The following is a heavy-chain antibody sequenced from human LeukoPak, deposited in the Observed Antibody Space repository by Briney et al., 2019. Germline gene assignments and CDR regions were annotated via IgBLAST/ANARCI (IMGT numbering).Heavy chain of an antibody. J-gene: IGHJ6*03. D-gene: IGHD4-17*01. Sequence: PGGSLRLSCAASGFTFSSYSMNWVRQAPGKGLEWVSSISSSSSYIYYADSVKGRFTISRDNAKNSLYLQMNSLRAEDTAVYYCARAPSDYGDYVYYYYYMDVWGKGTTVTVSS. CDR2: ISSSSSYI. V-gene: IGHV3-21*01. CDR3: ARAPSDYGDYVYYYYYMDV. CDR1: GFTFSSYS.